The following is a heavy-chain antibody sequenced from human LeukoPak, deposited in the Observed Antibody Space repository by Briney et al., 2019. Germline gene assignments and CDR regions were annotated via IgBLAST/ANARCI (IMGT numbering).Heavy chain of an antibody. J-gene: IGHJ6*03. CDR2: IRYDGSNK. Sequence: GGSLRLSCAASGFTFSSYGMHWVRQAPGKGLEWVAFIRYDGSNKYYADSVKGRFTISRDNSKNTLYLQMNSLRAEDTAVYYCAKDQEAGLLWFGEFYMDVWGKGTTVTISS. V-gene: IGHV3-30*02. CDR3: AKDQEAGLLWFGEFYMDV. D-gene: IGHD3-10*01. CDR1: GFTFSSYG.